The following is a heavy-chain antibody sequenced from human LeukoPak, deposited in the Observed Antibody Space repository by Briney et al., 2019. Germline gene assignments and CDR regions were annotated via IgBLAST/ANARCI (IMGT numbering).Heavy chain of an antibody. CDR1: GFTFSSYE. CDR2: ISSSGSTI. D-gene: IGHD3-16*01. J-gene: IGHJ4*02. V-gene: IGHV3-48*03. CDR3: ARDVYDYVWGSYSLDY. Sequence: TGGSLRLSCAASGFTFSSYEMNWVRQAPGKGLEWGSYISSSGSTIYYADSVKGRFTISRDNDKNSLYLQMNSLRAEDTAVYYCARDVYDYVWGSYSLDYWGQGTLVTVSS.